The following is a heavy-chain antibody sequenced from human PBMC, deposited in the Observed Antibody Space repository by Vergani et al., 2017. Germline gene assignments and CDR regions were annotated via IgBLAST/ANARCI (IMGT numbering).Heavy chain of an antibody. CDR2: IIPIFGTA. Sequence: QVQLVHSGAEVKQPGSSVKVSCKASGGTFSSYVISGVRQAPGQGLEWMGGIIPIFGTATYAQKFQGRVTITADESTSTAYMELSSLRSEDTAVYYCATVGNTEGPPFDYWGQGTLVTVSS. V-gene: IGHV1-69*01. J-gene: IGHJ4*02. CDR3: ATVGNTEGPPFDY. D-gene: IGHD1/OR15-1a*01. CDR1: GGTFSSYV.